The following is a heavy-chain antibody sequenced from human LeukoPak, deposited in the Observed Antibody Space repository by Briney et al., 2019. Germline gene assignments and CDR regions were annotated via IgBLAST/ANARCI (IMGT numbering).Heavy chain of an antibody. CDR1: GGSFSAYR. Sequence: KPSETLSLTCAVYGGSFSAYRWSWIRQPPGKGLEWIGEINHSGSTNYNPSLKSRVAISIDTSKNQFSLKLTSVTAADTAVYYCARVWLEQNWFDPWGQGTLVTVSS. J-gene: IGHJ5*02. D-gene: IGHD1/OR15-1a*01. V-gene: IGHV4-34*01. CDR3: ARVWLEQNWFDP. CDR2: INHSGST.